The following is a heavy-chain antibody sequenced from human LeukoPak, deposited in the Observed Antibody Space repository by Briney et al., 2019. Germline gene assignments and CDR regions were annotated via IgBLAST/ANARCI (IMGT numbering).Heavy chain of an antibody. Sequence: PSETLSLTCTVSGDSISSSTYYWGWIRQPPGKGLEWIGSIYYSGTTYYNPSLKSRVTISVDTSKNQFSLKLSSVTAADTAVYYCARHSKKWLDRGYFDYWGQGTLVTVSS. V-gene: IGHV4-39*01. J-gene: IGHJ4*02. D-gene: IGHD6-19*01. CDR1: GDSISSSTYY. CDR3: ARHSKKWLDRGYFDY. CDR2: IYYSGTT.